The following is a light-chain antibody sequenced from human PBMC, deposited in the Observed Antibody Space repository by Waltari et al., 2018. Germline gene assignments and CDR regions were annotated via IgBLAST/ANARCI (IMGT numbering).Light chain of an antibody. CDR3: QQSYSSQRT. CDR1: RTVTSH. Sequence: IQMTQSPSSLSASVGDRLTVTCRASRTVTSHLHWYLQKSGKAPKLLIYAVSTLEPGVPSRFSGSGSGTDFNLTISSLQPEDFATYYCQQSYSSQRTFGGGTKVE. V-gene: IGKV1-39*01. CDR2: AVS. J-gene: IGKJ4*01.